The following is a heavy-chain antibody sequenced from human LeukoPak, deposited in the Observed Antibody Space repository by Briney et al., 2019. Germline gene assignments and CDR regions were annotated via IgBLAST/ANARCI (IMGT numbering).Heavy chain of an antibody. D-gene: IGHD6-6*01. Sequence: SETLSLTCTVSGGSISSYYWSWIRQPAGKGLEWIGRIYTSGSTNYNPSLKSRVTMSVDTSKNQFSLKLSSVTAADTAVYYCASHWARYSSSSGAFDIWGQGTMVTVSS. V-gene: IGHV4-4*07. CDR1: GGSISSYY. CDR3: ASHWARYSSSSGAFDI. CDR2: IYTSGST. J-gene: IGHJ3*02.